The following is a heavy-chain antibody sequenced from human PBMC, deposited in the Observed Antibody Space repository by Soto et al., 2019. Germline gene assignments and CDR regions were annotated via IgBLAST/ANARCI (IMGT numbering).Heavy chain of an antibody. V-gene: IGHV3-48*02. D-gene: IGHD5-18*01. CDR1: GFIFSSYS. CDR3: APHGYTRATYDY. CDR2: IDSSSSAK. J-gene: IGHJ4*02. Sequence: GGSLRLSCAASGFIFSSYSFNWVRQAPGKGLEWLSYIDSSSSAKFYADSVKGRFAISRDNGRNLLYLQMNSLRDEDTAVYYCAPHGYTRATYDYWGQGALVTVSS.